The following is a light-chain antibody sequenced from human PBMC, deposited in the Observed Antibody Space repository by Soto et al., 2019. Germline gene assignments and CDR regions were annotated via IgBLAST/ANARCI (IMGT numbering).Light chain of an antibody. CDR1: QSVSTNY. CDR2: GAS. V-gene: IGKV3-20*01. CDR3: QQYGGSPT. Sequence: EIVLTQSPDTLSLSPGERATLSCRASQSVSTNYLAWYQQKPGQAPRLLIYGASRRSTDIPERFSGSGSGTGFTLTISRLEPEDFAVYYCQQYGGSPTFGGGTKVEIK. J-gene: IGKJ4*01.